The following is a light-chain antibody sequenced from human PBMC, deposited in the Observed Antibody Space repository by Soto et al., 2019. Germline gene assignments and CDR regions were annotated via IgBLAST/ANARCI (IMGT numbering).Light chain of an antibody. CDR2: GTS. CDR1: QSVSGNY. CDR3: QQYGTAPRT. J-gene: IGKJ1*01. Sequence: EIVLTQSPGTLSLSPGEGATLSCRASQSVSGNYFAWYQQRPGQAPRLLIYGTSTRATGIPDRFSGSGSGTDFTLTISRLEPEDYAVYYCQQYGTAPRTFGQGTKVDIK. V-gene: IGKV3-20*01.